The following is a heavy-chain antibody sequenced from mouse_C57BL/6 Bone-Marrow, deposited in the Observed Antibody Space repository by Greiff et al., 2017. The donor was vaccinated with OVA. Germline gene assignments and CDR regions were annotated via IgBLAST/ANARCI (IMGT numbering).Heavy chain of an antibody. CDR1: GFSLTSYG. CDR3: ARADGCYVLYFDV. CDR2: IWSGGST. J-gene: IGHJ1*03. Sequence: VQLKGSGPGLVQPSQSLSITCTVSGFSLTSYGVHWVRQSPGKGLEWLGVIWSGGSTDYNAAFISRLSISKDDSKSQVFFKMNSRQADDTAIYYCARADGCYVLYFDVWGTGTTVTVSS. D-gene: IGHD2-3*01. V-gene: IGHV2-2*01.